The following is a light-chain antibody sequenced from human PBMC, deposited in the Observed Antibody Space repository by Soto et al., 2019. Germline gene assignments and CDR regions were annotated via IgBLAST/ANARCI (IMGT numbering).Light chain of an antibody. CDR2: GVT. CDR1: HNDIGTYDY. CDR3: SSYAGSPLYV. J-gene: IGLJ1*01. Sequence: QSALTQPTSVSGSPGQSITISCTGNHNDIGTYDYVSWYQQHPGRAPRLLIHGVTTRPSGISGRFSASKSGLTASLTISGLQAEDEADYYCSSYAGSPLYVFGTGSKVTVL. V-gene: IGLV2-14*03.